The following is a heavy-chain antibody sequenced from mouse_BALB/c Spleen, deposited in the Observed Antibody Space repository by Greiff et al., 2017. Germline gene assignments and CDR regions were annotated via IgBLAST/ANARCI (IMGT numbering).Heavy chain of an antibody. Sequence: VKLMESGAELAKPGASVKMSCKASGYTFTSYWMHWVKQRPGQGLEWIGYINPSTGYTEYNEKFKGKATLTSDKSSSTAYMELSSLTSEDSAVYYCARGFDYWGQGTTLTVSS. CDR2: INPSTGYT. V-gene: IGHV1-7*01. J-gene: IGHJ2*01. CDR3: ARGFDY. CDR1: GYTFTSYW.